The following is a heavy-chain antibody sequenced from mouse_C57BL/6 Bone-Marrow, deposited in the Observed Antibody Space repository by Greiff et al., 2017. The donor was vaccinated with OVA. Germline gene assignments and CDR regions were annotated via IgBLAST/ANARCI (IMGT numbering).Heavy chain of an antibody. CDR1: GYTFTDYY. CDR2: IYPGSGNT. Sequence: QVQLQQSGAELVRPGASVKLSCKASGYTFTDYYINWVKQRPGQGLEWIARIYPGSGNTYYNEKFKGKATLTAEKSSSTAYMQLSSLTSEDSAVYFCARWAYYDPYYFDYWGQGTTLTVSS. D-gene: IGHD2-4*01. CDR3: ARWAYYDPYYFDY. V-gene: IGHV1-76*01. J-gene: IGHJ2*01.